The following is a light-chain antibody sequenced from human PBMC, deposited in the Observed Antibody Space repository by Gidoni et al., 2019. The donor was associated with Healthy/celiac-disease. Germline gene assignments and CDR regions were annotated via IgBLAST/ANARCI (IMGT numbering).Light chain of an antibody. J-gene: IGLJ1*01. CDR1: SSDVGGYNY. Sequence: QSALTQPASVSGSPGQSITISCTGTSSDVGGYNYVSWYQQHPGKAPKLMIYDVSNRPSGVSTRFSGSKSGNTASLTISGLQAEDEADYYCSSYTSSSTFGVFGTGTKVTVL. CDR2: DVS. V-gene: IGLV2-14*01. CDR3: SSYTSSSTFGV.